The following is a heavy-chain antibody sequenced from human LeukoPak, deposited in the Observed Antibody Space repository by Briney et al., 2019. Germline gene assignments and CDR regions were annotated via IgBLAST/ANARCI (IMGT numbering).Heavy chain of an antibody. D-gene: IGHD2-2*01. J-gene: IGHJ6*03. Sequence: PGGSLRLSCAASGFTFSDYWMTWVRQAPGMGLEWVANIRQDGNEGYYVDSVKGRFAVSRDNAKSSLYLQMNSLRAEDTAVYYCATRRCSISACRASSHHCMDFWGKGTTVTVSS. CDR1: GFTFSDYW. CDR3: ATRRCSISACRASSHHCMDF. V-gene: IGHV3-7*01. CDR2: IRQDGNEG.